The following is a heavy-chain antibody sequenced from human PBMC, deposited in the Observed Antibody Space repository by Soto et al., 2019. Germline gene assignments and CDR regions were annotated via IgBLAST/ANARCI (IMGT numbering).Heavy chain of an antibody. J-gene: IGHJ4*02. CDR2: INPDGSVG. CDR1: GFTFSTYW. D-gene: IGHD3-16*01. V-gene: IGHV3-7*03. Sequence: EVQLLGSGGGLVQPGGSLRLSCVASGFTFSTYWMNWVHQAAGMGLEWVANINPDGSVGTYVDSVKGRFTTSRDNAKNSLYLQMNSLRADDTAVYFCAGWGGHDYNYWGQGILVTVSS. CDR3: AGWGGHDYNY.